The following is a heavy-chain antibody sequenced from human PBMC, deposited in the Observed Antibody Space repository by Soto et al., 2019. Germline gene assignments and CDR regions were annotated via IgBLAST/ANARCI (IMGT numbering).Heavy chain of an antibody. V-gene: IGHV4-30-2*03. CDR2: IYYSGNT. J-gene: IGHJ4*02. Sequence: SETLSLTCAVSGGSISSGGYSWSWIRQPPGKVLEWIVSIYYSGNTYYNPSLKSRVTISLDTSNNQFSLKLSSVTAAYTAVYYCARYGDYQTGYFDYWGQGTLVTVSS. CDR1: GGSISSGGYS. D-gene: IGHD4-17*01. CDR3: ARYGDYQTGYFDY.